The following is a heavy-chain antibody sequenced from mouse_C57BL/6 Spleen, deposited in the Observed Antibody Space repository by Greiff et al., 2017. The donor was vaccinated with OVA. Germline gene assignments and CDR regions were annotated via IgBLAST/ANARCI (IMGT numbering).Heavy chain of an antibody. Sequence: EVMLVESGGDLVKPGGSLKLSCAASGFTFSSYGMSWVRQTPDKRLEWVATISSGGSYTYYPDSVKGRFTISRDNAKNTLYLQMSSLKAEDTAMYYCASDWYFDVWGTGTTVTVSS. CDR2: ISSGGSYT. J-gene: IGHJ1*03. V-gene: IGHV5-6*01. CDR1: GFTFSSYG. CDR3: ASDWYFDV.